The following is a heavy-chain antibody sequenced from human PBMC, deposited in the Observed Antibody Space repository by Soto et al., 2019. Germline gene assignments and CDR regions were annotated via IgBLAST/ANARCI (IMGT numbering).Heavy chain of an antibody. CDR3: ARDWARDYDFWSGYYSGWFDP. V-gene: IGHV1-18*04. Sequence: QVQLVQSGAEVKKPGASVKVSCKASGYTFTSYGIGWVRQAPGQGLEWMGWISAYNGNTNYAQKLQGRVTMTTDTSTSTAYMELRSLRSDDTAVYYCARDWARDYDFWSGYYSGWFDPWGQGTLVTVSS. CDR1: GYTFTSYG. CDR2: ISAYNGNT. J-gene: IGHJ5*02. D-gene: IGHD3-3*01.